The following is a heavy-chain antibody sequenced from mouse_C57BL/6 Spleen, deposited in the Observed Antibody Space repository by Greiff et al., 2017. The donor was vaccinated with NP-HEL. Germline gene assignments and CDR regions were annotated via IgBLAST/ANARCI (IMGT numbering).Heavy chain of an antibody. CDR3: ASGGGGYAMDD. J-gene: IGHJ4*01. CDR1: GYAFSSYW. CDR2: IYPGDGGT. Sequence: QVQLQQSGAELVKPGASVKISCKASGYAFSSYWMNWVKQRPGKGLEWIGQIYPGDGGTNYNGKFKGKATLTADKSSSTAYMPLSSLTSEDSAVYFGASGGGGYAMDDWGQGTSVTVSS. V-gene: IGHV1-80*01.